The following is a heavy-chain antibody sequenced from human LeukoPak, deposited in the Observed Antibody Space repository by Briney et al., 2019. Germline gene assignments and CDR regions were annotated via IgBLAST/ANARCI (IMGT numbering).Heavy chain of an antibody. CDR3: ASVEYYDSSPNDY. CDR2: IDHSGST. V-gene: IGHV4-34*01. J-gene: IGHJ4*02. CDR1: GGSFSGYY. Sequence: PSETLSLTCAVYGGSFSGYYWSWIRQPPGKGLEWIGEIDHSGSTNYNPSLKSRVTISVDTSKNQFSLKLSSVTAADTAVYYCASVEYYDSSPNDYWGQGTLVTVSS. D-gene: IGHD3-22*01.